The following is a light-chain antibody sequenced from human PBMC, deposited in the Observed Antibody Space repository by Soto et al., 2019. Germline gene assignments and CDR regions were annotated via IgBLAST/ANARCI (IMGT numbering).Light chain of an antibody. CDR1: SSDVGSYNL. Sequence: QSVLTQPASVSGSPGQSITISCTGTSSDVGSYNLVSWYQQHPGKAPKLMIYEGSKRPSGVPDRFSGSKSGNTASLTVSGLQAEDEADYYCSSYGGNNNLLFGGGTKLTVL. CDR3: SSYGGNNNLL. J-gene: IGLJ2*01. V-gene: IGLV2-14*02. CDR2: EGS.